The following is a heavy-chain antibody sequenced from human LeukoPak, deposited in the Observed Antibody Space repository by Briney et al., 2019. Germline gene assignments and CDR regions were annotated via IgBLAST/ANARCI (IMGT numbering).Heavy chain of an antibody. CDR3: TLIQGWGSGSYYRDF. J-gene: IGHJ4*02. CDR2: VKSRSAGETT. V-gene: IGHV3-15*01. CDR1: GFSIINDL. D-gene: IGHD3-10*01. Sequence: GGSLRLSCAASGFSIINDLMSWVRQATGKSLEWVARVKSRSAGETTDYAAPVKGRFNISRDDSKNTLYLQMNSLKTEDTAVYYCTLIQGWGSGSYYRDFWGQGTLVTVSS.